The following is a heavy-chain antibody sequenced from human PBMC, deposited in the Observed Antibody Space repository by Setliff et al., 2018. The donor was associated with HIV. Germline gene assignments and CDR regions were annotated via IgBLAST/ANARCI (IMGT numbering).Heavy chain of an antibody. CDR2: IHHSGSI. Sequence: SETLSLTCAVSGGSISSSNWWSWVRQAPGEGLEWIGEIHHSGSINYNPFLWSRASISMDKPRNYFSLEMASMTAADTAVYFCVRNHEWALGTWGQGLLVTVSS. J-gene: IGHJ5*02. CDR3: VRNHEWALGT. CDR1: GGSISSSNW. D-gene: IGHD1-26*01. V-gene: IGHV4-4*02.